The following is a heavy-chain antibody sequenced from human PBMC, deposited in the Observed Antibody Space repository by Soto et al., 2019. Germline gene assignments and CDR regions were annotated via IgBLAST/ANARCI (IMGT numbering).Heavy chain of an antibody. J-gene: IGHJ4*02. V-gene: IGHV3-30*18. CDR2: ISYDGSNK. CDR1: GFTFSSYG. D-gene: IGHD4-17*01. Sequence: QVQLVESGGGVVQPGRSLRLSCAASGFTFSSYGMHWVRQAPGKGLEWVAVISYDGSNKYYADSVKDRFTISRDNSKNTLYLQMNSLRAEDTAVYYCAKGLRLRYLYYWGQGTLVTVSS. CDR3: AKGLRLRYLYY.